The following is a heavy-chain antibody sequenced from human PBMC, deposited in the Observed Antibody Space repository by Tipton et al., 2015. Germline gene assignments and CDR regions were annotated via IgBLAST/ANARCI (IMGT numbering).Heavy chain of an antibody. Sequence: GASISSITYYWAWIRQPPGKGLEWIGSLYYSGSTYNPSLKSRVTISADKSKNQISLKLTSVTAADTAVYYCARAPSDYDIWSGTFDYWGQGTLVTVSS. CDR1: GASISSITYY. D-gene: IGHD3-3*01. CDR3: ARAPSDYDIWSGTFDY. V-gene: IGHV4-39*01. J-gene: IGHJ4*02. CDR2: LYYSGST.